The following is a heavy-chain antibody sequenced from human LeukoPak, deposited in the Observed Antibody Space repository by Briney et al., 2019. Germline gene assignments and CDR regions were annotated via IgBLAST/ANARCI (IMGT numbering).Heavy chain of an antibody. CDR3: ARYASDPYYYYYYMDV. CDR1: GFTVSSNY. CDR2: IYSGGST. D-gene: IGHD2-21*02. Sequence: GGSLRLSCAASGFTVSSNYMSWVRQAPGKGLEWVSVIYSGGSTYYADSVKGRFTISRDNSKSTLYLQMNSLRAEDTAVHYCARYASDPYYYYYYMDVWGKGTTVTVSS. V-gene: IGHV3-66*02. J-gene: IGHJ6*03.